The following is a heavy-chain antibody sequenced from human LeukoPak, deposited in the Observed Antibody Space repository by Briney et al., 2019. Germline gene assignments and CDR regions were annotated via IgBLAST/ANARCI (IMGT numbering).Heavy chain of an antibody. V-gene: IGHV4-31*03. CDR1: GGSISRGGYY. Sequence: SQTLSLTCTVSGGSISRGGYYWSWIRQHPGKGLEWIGYIYYSGSTYYNPSLKSRVTISVDTSKNQFSLKLSSVTAADTAVYYCARDPLFAYYYDSSGYPNGAFDIWGQGTMVTVSS. J-gene: IGHJ3*02. D-gene: IGHD3-22*01. CDR2: IYYSGST. CDR3: ARDPLFAYYYDSSGYPNGAFDI.